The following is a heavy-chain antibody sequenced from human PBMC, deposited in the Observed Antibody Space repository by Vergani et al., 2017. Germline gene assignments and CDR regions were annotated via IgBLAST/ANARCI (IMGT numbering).Heavy chain of an antibody. CDR3: ARLSDVTTPYLQGGYDC. V-gene: IGHV3-74*01. D-gene: IGHD2-15*01. CDR1: GFTFSNYW. CDR2: INSDGDST. J-gene: IGHJ4*02. Sequence: VQLVESGGGLVQPGGSLRLSCTASGFTFSNYWMQWVRQAPGKGLMWVSRINSDGDSTSYADSVKGRFTISRDNAKNTLYLQMDSLRAEDTAVYYCARLSDVTTPYLQGGYDCWGQGTLVTVSS.